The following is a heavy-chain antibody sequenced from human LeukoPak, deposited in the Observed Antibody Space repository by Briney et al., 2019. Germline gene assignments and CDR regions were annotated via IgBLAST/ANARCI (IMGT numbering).Heavy chain of an antibody. CDR1: GGSISSAPYC. J-gene: IGHJ4*02. CDR3: ARDNGKTSSGYSY. V-gene: IGHV4-61*02. D-gene: IGHD3-22*01. CDR2: IYTSAATIYTSGTT. Sequence: SGTLSLTCTVSGGSISSAPYCWNWIRQPAGKGLEWIGRIYTSAATIYTSGTTHYNPSLKSRVTISVDTSKNQFSLKLSSVTAADTAVYYCARDNGKTSSGYSYWGQGTLVTVSS.